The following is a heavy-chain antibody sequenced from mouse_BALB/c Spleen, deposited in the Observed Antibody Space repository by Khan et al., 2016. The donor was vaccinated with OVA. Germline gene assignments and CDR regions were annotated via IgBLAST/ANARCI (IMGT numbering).Heavy chain of an antibody. CDR1: GYSITSGYA. J-gene: IGHJ2*01. Sequence: EVQLVESGPGLVKPSQSLSLTCTVTGYSITSGYAWNWIRQFPGNKLEWMGYISYSGGTSYNPSLKSRISITRDTSTNQFFLQLNSVTTEDTATYYCARGNDYGYYFDYWGQGTTLTVSS. D-gene: IGHD1-1*01. CDR3: ARGNDYGYYFDY. V-gene: IGHV3-2*02. CDR2: ISYSGGT.